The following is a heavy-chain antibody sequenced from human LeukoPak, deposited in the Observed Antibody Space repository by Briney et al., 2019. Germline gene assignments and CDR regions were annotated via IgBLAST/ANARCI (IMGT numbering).Heavy chain of an antibody. J-gene: IGHJ6*02. Sequence: TGGSLRLSCAASGFTFSSYAMSWVRQAPGKGLEWVSAISGSGGSTYHADSVKGRFTISRDNSKNTLYLQINSLRAEDTAVYYCAKAVKGTVTMVYYYGMDVWGQGTTVTVSS. CDR2: ISGSGGST. D-gene: IGHD4-17*01. V-gene: IGHV3-23*01. CDR3: AKAVKGTVTMVYYYGMDV. CDR1: GFTFSSYA.